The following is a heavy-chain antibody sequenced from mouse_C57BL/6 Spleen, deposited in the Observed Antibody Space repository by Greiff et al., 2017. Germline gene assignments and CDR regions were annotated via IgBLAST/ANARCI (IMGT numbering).Heavy chain of an antibody. CDR2: ISSGGDYI. V-gene: IGHV5-9-1*02. D-gene: IGHD1-1*01. Sequence: EVKVVESGEGLVKPGGSLKLSCAASGFTFSSYAMSWVRQTPEKRLEWVAYISSGGDYIYYEGTVKGRFTISRDNARNTLYLQMSSLKSEDTAMYCCTRGISTVVADGGWGQGTTLSVSS. J-gene: IGHJ2*01. CDR1: GFTFSSYA. CDR3: TRGISTVVADGG.